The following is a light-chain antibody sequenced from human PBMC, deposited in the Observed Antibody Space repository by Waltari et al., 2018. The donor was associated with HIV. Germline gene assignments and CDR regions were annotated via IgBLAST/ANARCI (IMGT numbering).Light chain of an antibody. Sequence: EIVLTQPPGTLSLSPGERATLSCRASQSVSSSYLAWYQQKPGQAPRLLIYGASSRATGIPDRFSGSGSGTDFTLTISRLEPEDFAVYYCQHSQTFGQGTKVEIK. J-gene: IGKJ1*01. V-gene: IGKV3-20*01. CDR1: QSVSSSY. CDR3: QHSQT. CDR2: GAS.